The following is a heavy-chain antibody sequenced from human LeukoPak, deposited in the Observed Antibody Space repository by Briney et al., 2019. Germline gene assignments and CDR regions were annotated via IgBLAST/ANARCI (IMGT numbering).Heavy chain of an antibody. CDR1: GYTFTGYY. V-gene: IGHV1-18*04. J-gene: IGHJ4*02. Sequence: ASVKVSCKASGYTFTGYYMHWVRQAPGQGLEWMGWISAYNGNTKYAQKVQGRVTMTTETSTSTAYMELRSLRSDDTAVYFCAREGDLIPAAGTSATFDYWGQGTLVTVSS. CDR2: ISAYNGNT. CDR3: AREGDLIPAAGTSATFDY. D-gene: IGHD6-25*01.